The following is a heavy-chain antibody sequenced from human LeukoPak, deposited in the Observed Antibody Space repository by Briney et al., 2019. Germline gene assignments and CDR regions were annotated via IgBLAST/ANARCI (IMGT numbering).Heavy chain of an antibody. CDR2: IYYSGST. J-gene: IGHJ6*02. D-gene: IGHD3-10*01. V-gene: IGHV4-61*01. Sequence: SETLSLTCTVSGGSVSSGSYYWSWIRQPPGKGLEWIGYIYYSGSTNYNPSLKSRVTISVDTSKNQFSLKLSSVTAADTVVYYCARHRFDYGSGSYYGYYYYYGMDVWGQGTTVTVSS. CDR1: GGSVSSGSYY. CDR3: ARHRFDYGSGSYYGYYYYYGMDV.